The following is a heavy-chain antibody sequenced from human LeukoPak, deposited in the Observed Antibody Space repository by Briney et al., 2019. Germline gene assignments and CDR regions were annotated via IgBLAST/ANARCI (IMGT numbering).Heavy chain of an antibody. CDR3: ARVHHSSSWGTDDC. J-gene: IGHJ4*02. Sequence: GGSLRLSCAASGFTFSSYSMNWVRQAPGKGLEWVANIKEDGSEKYYVDSVRGRFTISRDNAKNSLYLHMKSLRAEDTAVYYCARVHHSSSWGTDDCWGQGTLVTVSS. CDR2: IKEDGSEK. D-gene: IGHD6-13*01. CDR1: GFTFSSYS. V-gene: IGHV3-7*01.